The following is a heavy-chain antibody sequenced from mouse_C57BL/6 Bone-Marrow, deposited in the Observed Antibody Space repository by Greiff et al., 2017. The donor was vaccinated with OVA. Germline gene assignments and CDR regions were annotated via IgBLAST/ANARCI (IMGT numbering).Heavy chain of an antibody. J-gene: IGHJ2*01. CDR2: ISNGGGST. D-gene: IGHD4-1*01. CDR1: GFTFSDYY. Sequence: EVQGVESGGGLVQPGGSLKLSCAASGFTFSDYYMYWVRQTPEKRLEWVAYISNGGGSTYYPDTVKGRFTISRDNAKNTLYLQMSRLKSEDTAMYYCARRDWDGFDYWGQGTTLTVSS. CDR3: ARRDWDGFDY. V-gene: IGHV5-12*01.